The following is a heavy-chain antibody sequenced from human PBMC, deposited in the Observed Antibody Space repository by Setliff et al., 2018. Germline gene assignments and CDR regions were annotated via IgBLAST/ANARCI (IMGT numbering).Heavy chain of an antibody. J-gene: IGHJ4*02. CDR2: VSGSGMTR. V-gene: IGHV3-23*01. CDR3: ARADSDSYYPYYFDF. CDR1: GFTFRKHA. D-gene: IGHD3-22*01. Sequence: GGSLRLSCTASGFTFRKHALAWVRQAPGKGLQWVSSVSGSGMTRDYTDSVKGRFTVSRDSSQNKIHVQMDSLRAEDTGKYFCARADSDSYYPYYFDFWGQGGLVTVSS.